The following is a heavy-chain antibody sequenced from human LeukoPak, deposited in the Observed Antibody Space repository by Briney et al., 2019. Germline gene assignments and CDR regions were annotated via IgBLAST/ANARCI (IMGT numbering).Heavy chain of an antibody. CDR2: IYYSGST. D-gene: IGHD3-10*01. CDR3: ARDHYYGSGRFDY. CDR1: GGSISSSSYY. J-gene: IGHJ4*02. V-gene: IGHV4-39*07. Sequence: MSSEALSLTCTVSGGSISSSSYYWGWIRQPPGKGLEWIGSIYYSGSTYYNPSLKSRVTISVDTSKNQFSLKLSSVTAADTAVYYCARDHYYGSGRFDYWGQGTLVTVSS.